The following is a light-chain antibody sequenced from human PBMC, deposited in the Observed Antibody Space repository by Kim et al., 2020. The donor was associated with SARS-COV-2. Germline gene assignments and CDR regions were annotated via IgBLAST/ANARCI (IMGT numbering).Light chain of an antibody. Sequence: SPGETTTVSARASQSPTGSELAWYQQKPGQAPRLLIYGSSNRVTGIPDRFSGSGSGTDFTLTISRLEPEDFAVYYCQQYGSTFRTFGQGTKVDI. CDR1: QSPTGSE. J-gene: IGKJ1*01. CDR3: QQYGSTFRT. CDR2: GSS. V-gene: IGKV3-20*01.